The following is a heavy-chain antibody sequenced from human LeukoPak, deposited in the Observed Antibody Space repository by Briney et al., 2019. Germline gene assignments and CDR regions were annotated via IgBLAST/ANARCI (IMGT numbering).Heavy chain of an antibody. J-gene: IGHJ4*02. CDR3: ARLRYTNSDLARDY. Sequence: PGGSLRLSCAASGFTFSSHSMGWVRQAPGKGLEWVSYISSGGGAKYYADSVKGRFTISRDNVKNSLFLQMISLRAEDTAVYYCARLRYTNSDLARDYWGQGTLVTVSS. D-gene: IGHD2-2*02. V-gene: IGHV3-48*01. CDR1: GFTFSSHS. CDR2: ISSGGGAK.